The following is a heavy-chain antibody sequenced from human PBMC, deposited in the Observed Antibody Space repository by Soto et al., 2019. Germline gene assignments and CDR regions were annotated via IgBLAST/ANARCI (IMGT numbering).Heavy chain of an antibody. Sequence: GASVKVSCKAPGYTFTSYDINWVRQATGQGLEWMGWMNPNSGNTGYAQKFQGRVTMTRNTSISTAYMELSSLRSEDTAVYYCARFDRGNGGSSWYWPRYYYYGMDVWGQGTTVTVSS. D-gene: IGHD6-13*01. J-gene: IGHJ6*02. CDR2: MNPNSGNT. V-gene: IGHV1-8*01. CDR1: GYTFTSYD. CDR3: ARFDRGNGGSSWYWPRYYYYGMDV.